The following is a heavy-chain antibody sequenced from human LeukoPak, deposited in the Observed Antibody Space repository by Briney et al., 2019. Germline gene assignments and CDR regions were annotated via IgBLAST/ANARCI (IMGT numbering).Heavy chain of an antibody. D-gene: IGHD6-13*01. J-gene: IGHJ5*02. Sequence: GGSLRLSCAASGFTVSSNYMSWVRQAPGKGLEWVSVIYSGGSTYYADSVKGRFTISRDNSKNTLNLQMNSLRAEDTAVYYCAREIIAAAGTKQAWGQGTLVTVSS. CDR2: IYSGGST. CDR3: AREIIAAAGTKQA. V-gene: IGHV3-53*01. CDR1: GFTVSSNY.